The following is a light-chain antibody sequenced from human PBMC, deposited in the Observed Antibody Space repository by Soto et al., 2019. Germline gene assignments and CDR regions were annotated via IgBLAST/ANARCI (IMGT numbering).Light chain of an antibody. J-gene: IGKJ2*03. V-gene: IGKV3-15*01. CDR1: QSVGPN. CDR2: WGS. CDR3: QQYENWPPYS. Sequence: TQSPATLSVSLGEEVSLSCRASQSVGPNLAWYQQRPGQAPRLLIHWGSTRANGVPARFRGSGRGTDFTLTISNLQSEDLAVYYCQQYENWPPYSFGQGTRLGIK.